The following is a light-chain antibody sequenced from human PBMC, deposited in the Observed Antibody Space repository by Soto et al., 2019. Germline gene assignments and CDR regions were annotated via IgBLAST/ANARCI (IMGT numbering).Light chain of an antibody. CDR3: QQSYSTPRT. Sequence: DIQMPQSPSSLSASVGDRVTITCRASQSISNYLNWYQQKPGKAPKLLMYAASSLQSGVPSRFGGSGSRTDFTLTISSLQPEDFATYYCQQSYSTPRTFGQGTKVEIK. CDR1: QSISNY. CDR2: AAS. V-gene: IGKV1-39*01. J-gene: IGKJ1*01.